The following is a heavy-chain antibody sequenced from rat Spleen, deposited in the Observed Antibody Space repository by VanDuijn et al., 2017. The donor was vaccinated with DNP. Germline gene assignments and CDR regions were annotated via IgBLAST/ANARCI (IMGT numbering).Heavy chain of an antibody. CDR2: IQNGGST. V-gene: IGHV2-16*01. J-gene: IGHJ2*01. CDR1: GFSLTSYG. CDR3: ARSYYYSGPYYFDY. Sequence: QVQLKESGPGLVQPSQTLFLTCTVSGFSLTSYGVSWVRQPPGKGLEWMGRIQNGGSTDYNSALKSRLSISRDTSKSQVFLKMNSLQTEDTAMYFCARSYYYSGPYYFDYWGQGVMVTVSS. D-gene: IGHD1-1*01.